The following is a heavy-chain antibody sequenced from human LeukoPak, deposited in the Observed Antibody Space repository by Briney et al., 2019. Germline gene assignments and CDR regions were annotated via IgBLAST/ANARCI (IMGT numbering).Heavy chain of an antibody. Sequence: GGSLRLSCAASGFTFDDYAMHWVRQAPGKGLEWVSGISWNSGSIGYADSVKGRFTISRDNAKNTLYLQMNSLRAEDTAVYYCARDYDFWSGYLFDYWGQGTLVTVSS. D-gene: IGHD3-3*01. CDR1: GFTFDDYA. CDR2: ISWNSGSI. V-gene: IGHV3-9*01. CDR3: ARDYDFWSGYLFDY. J-gene: IGHJ4*02.